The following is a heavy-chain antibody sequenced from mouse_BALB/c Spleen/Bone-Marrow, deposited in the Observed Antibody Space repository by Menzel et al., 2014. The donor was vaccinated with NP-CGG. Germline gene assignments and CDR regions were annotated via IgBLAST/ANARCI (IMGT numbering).Heavy chain of an antibody. CDR1: GYTFTDHA. J-gene: IGHJ4*01. Sequence: VKLMESGAKLVRPGVSVKISCKGSGYTFTDHAMHWVKRSHAKSLEWIGLISGYYGDAIYNQKFKGKATMTVDKSSSIAYMELARLTSEDSAIYYCARSGKVRNAMDYWGQGTSVTVSS. CDR2: ISGYYGDA. V-gene: IGHV1S137*01. D-gene: IGHD2-14*01. CDR3: ARSGKVRNAMDY.